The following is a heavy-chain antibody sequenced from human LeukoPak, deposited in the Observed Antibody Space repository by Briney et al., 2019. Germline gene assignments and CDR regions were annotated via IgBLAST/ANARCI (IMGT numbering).Heavy chain of an antibody. CDR2: ISGNGGST. V-gene: IGHV3-23*01. J-gene: IGHJ4*02. CDR3: AKGGQNYDFWRFDY. Sequence: GGSLRLSCAASGFTFSTYAMSWVRQAPGKGPQWVSSISGNGGSTYFADSVKGRFTISRDNSESTLYLQMNSLRADDTAVYYCAKGGQNYDFWRFDYWGQGTVVTVSS. CDR1: GFTFSTYA. D-gene: IGHD3-3*01.